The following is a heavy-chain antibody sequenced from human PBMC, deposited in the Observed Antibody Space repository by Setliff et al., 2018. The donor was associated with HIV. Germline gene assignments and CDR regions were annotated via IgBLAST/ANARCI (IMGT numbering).Heavy chain of an antibody. V-gene: IGHV5-51*01. CDR2: IYPGDSDT. CDR3: ARRPYYDSWSGHQAFDV. D-gene: IGHD3-3*01. CDR1: GYKFTNYW. J-gene: IGHJ3*01. Sequence: PGESLKISCKGSGYKFTNYWIGWVRQMPGKGLEWMGIIYPGDSDTRYSPSFEGHVTISADKSISTAYVQWSGLKASDTAIYYCARRPYYDSWSGHQAFDVWGQGTMVTVSS.